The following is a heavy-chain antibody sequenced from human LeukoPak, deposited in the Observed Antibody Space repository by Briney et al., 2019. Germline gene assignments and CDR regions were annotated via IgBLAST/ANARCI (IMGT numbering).Heavy chain of an antibody. D-gene: IGHD3-10*01. CDR1: GFPFITYG. CDR2: IWNDGSNK. J-gene: IGHJ4*02. Sequence: GALRLSCAAPGFPFITYGMHWVRPAPGKGLEWVAVIWNDGSNKYYADSVKGRFTISRDNSKNTLYLQMNSLRAEDTAVYSCARASGPFDYWGQGTRVTVSS. CDR3: ARASGPFDY. V-gene: IGHV3-33*01.